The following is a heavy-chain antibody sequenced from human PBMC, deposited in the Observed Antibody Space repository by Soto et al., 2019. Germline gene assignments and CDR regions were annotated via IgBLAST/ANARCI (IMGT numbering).Heavy chain of an antibody. Sequence: HPGGSLRLSCAASGFTFNNYWMTWVSQTPGRGLEGVAKISQDGSERRYVDSVKGRFTISRDNAKNSLYLQMNSLRAEDTALYYCAKVAAGYCSGGSCYERDYWGQGTLVTVSS. J-gene: IGHJ4*02. CDR3: AKVAAGYCSGGSCYERDY. CDR2: ISQDGSER. V-gene: IGHV3-7*03. D-gene: IGHD2-15*01. CDR1: GFTFNNYW.